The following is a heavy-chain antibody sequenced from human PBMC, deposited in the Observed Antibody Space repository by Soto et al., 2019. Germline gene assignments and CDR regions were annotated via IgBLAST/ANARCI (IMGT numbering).Heavy chain of an antibody. D-gene: IGHD3-22*01. V-gene: IGHV3-30-3*01. J-gene: IGHJ3*02. CDR2: ITYDGSNK. CDR3: ARDFGSSYYDSSGYNVCAFDI. CDR1: GFTFSSYA. Sequence: GSLRLSCAASGFTFSSYAMHGVRQAAGKGREWLAFITYDGSNKYYADSVKGRFTISRDNSKNTLYLQMNSLRAEDTAVYYCARDFGSSYYDSSGYNVCAFDIWGQGTMVTVSS.